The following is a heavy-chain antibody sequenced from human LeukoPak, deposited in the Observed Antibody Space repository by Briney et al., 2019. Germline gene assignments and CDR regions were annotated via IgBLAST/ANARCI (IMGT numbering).Heavy chain of an antibody. Sequence: AGGSLRLSCAASGFTFSSYAMSWVRQAPGKGLEWVSAISGSGGSTYYADSLKGRFTISRDNSKNTLYMQMNRLRAEDTAVYYCAKRSSGYSSALYYFDYWGQGTLVTVSS. V-gene: IGHV3-23*01. CDR1: GFTFSSYA. CDR2: ISGSGGST. D-gene: IGHD6-19*01. CDR3: AKRSSGYSSALYYFDY. J-gene: IGHJ4*02.